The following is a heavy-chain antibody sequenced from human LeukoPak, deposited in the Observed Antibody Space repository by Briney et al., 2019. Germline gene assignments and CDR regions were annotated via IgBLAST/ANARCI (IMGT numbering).Heavy chain of an antibody. V-gene: IGHV3-48*01. J-gene: IGHJ5*02. CDR2: ISSSSSTI. CDR3: ARDIVVVVAVPSNWFDP. D-gene: IGHD2-15*01. Sequence: GGSLRLSCAASGFIFSSYGMNWVRQAPGKGLEWVSYISSSSSTIYYADSVKGRFTISRDNAKNSLYLQMNSLRAEDTAVYYCARDIVVVVAVPSNWFDPWGQGTLVTVSS. CDR1: GFIFSSYG.